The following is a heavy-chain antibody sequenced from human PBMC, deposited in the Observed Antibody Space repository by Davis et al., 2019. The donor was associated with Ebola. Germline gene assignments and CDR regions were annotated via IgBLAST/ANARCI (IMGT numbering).Heavy chain of an antibody. J-gene: IGHJ4*02. CDR3: AKLGLRLGGDY. D-gene: IGHD5-12*01. V-gene: IGHV3-23*01. CDR2: ISNSGGST. Sequence: PGGSLRLSCAASGFTFSSYAMSWVRQAPGKGLEWVSTISNSGGSTYYADSVKGRFTISRDNSKNTLDLQMNSLGAEDTAIYYCAKLGLRLGGDYWGQGTLVTVSS. CDR1: GFTFSSYA.